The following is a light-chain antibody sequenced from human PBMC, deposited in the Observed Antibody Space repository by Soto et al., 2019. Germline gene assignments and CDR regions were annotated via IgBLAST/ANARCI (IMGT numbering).Light chain of an antibody. CDR2: AAS. CDR1: QGISSY. Sequence: DIQLTQSPSFLSASVGDRVTITCRASQGISSYLAWYQQKPGKAPKLLIYAASTLQRGVPSRFSGSGSGTEFTLTISSLQPEDFATYYCQQLNSSPLTFGQGTRLEIK. V-gene: IGKV1-9*01. J-gene: IGKJ5*01. CDR3: QQLNSSPLT.